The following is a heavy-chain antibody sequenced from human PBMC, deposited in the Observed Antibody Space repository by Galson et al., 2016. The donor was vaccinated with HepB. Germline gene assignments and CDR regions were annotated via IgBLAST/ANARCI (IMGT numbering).Heavy chain of an antibody. Sequence: SETLSLTCTVSGGSINGLTLHWGWVRQPPGKGLEWIGSVYYSGSTYYNPSLRSRLTVSVDTSKHNFSLKLRSVTAADTAVYFCARLHYDTSGYQFDHWGQGALVIVSS. CDR1: GGSINGLTLH. CDR2: VYYSGST. CDR3: ARLHYDTSGYQFDH. D-gene: IGHD3-22*01. J-gene: IGHJ4*02. V-gene: IGHV4-39*02.